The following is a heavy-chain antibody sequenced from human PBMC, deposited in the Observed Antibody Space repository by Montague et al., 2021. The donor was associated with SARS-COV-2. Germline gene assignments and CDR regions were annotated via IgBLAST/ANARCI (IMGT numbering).Heavy chain of an antibody. CDR2: INYNGST. J-gene: IGHJ6*02. D-gene: IGHD2-15*01. Sequence: SQTLSLTCTVAGGSINSYYWSWIRQPPGKGLEWIGYINYNGSTNYNPSLKSRVTISVDTSKNQFSLNLSSVTAADTAVYYCARNLVVHYWYGMDDWGQGTTVAVSS. V-gene: IGHV4-59*01. CDR1: GGSINSYY. CDR3: ARNLVVHYWYGMDD.